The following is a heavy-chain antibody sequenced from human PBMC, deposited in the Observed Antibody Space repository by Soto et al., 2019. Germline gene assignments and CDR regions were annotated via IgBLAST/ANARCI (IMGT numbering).Heavy chain of an antibody. CDR3: ARDCTSYYDILTGYYDD. Sequence: ASVKVSCKASGYTFTSYGISWVRQAPGQGLEWMGWISAYNGNTNYAQKLQGRVTMTTDTSTSTAYMELRSLRSDDTAVYYCARDCTSYYDILTGYYDDWGQGTMVTVSS. J-gene: IGHJ4*02. V-gene: IGHV1-18*01. CDR1: GYTFTSYG. CDR2: ISAYNGNT. D-gene: IGHD3-9*01.